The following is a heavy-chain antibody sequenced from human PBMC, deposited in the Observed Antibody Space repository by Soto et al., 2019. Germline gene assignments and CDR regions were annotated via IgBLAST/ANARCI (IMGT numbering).Heavy chain of an antibody. J-gene: IGHJ6*02. CDR1: GFTFSSYA. V-gene: IGHV3-30-3*01. D-gene: IGHD6-13*01. CDR3: LGSSSRDYYYYGMDV. Sequence: PGGSLSLSCAASGFTFSSYAMHWVRQAPGKGLEWVAVISYDGSNKYYADSVKGRFTISRDNSKNTLYLQMNSLRAEDTAVYYCLGSSSRDYYYYGMDVWGQGTTVTVSS. CDR2: ISYDGSNK.